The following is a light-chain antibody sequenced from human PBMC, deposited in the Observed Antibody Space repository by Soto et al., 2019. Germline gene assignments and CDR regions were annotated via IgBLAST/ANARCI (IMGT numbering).Light chain of an antibody. Sequence: QAVVTQPPSASGTPGQRVTISCSGSSSNIGSNSVNWYHQVAGTAPNLLIHSDNQRPSGVPDRFSGSKSGTSASLAISGLQSGDEADYYCATWDDTLNGRVFGGGTKVTVL. CDR2: SDN. J-gene: IGLJ3*02. V-gene: IGLV1-44*01. CDR3: ATWDDTLNGRV. CDR1: SSNIGSNS.